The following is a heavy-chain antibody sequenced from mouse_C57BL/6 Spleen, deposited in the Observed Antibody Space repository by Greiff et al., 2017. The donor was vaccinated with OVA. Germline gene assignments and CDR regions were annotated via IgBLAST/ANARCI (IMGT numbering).Heavy chain of an antibody. Sequence: VKLQQSGAELVKPGASVKLSCKASGYTFTEYTIHWVKQRSGQGLEWIGRFYPGSGSIKYNEKFKDKATLTANKSSSTVYMELSRLTSEDSAVYFCARHEDPRPFAYWGQGTLVTVSA. CDR2: FYPGSGSI. CDR3: ARHEDPRPFAY. J-gene: IGHJ3*01. V-gene: IGHV1-62-2*01. CDR1: GYTFTEYT.